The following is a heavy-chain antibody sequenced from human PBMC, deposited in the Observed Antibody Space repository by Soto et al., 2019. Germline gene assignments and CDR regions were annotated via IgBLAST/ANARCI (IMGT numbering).Heavy chain of an antibody. CDR3: ASDAIWYVSAFDI. Sequence: SETLSLTCIVSGGSINSDGYYWSWIRQLPGEGLEWIGYICNSGSTSYNPSLRSRVTISLDTSKNQFSMKLTSVTAADTAVYYCASDAIWYVSAFDIWGRGTLVTVSS. CDR2: ICNSGST. V-gene: IGHV4-31*03. CDR1: GGSINSDGYY. J-gene: IGHJ3*02. D-gene: IGHD6-13*01.